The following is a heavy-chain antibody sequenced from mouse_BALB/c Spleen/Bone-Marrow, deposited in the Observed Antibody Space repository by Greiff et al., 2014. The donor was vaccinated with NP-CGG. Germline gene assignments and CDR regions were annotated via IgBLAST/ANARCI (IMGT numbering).Heavy chain of an antibody. J-gene: IGHJ4*01. CDR3: ARKAWYYAMDY. CDR2: INPYNDGT. CDR1: GYTFTSYV. V-gene: IGHV1-14*01. Sequence: EVKVVESGPELVKPGASVKMSCKASGYTFTSYVMHWVKQKPGQGLEWIGYINPYNDGTKYNEKFKGKATLTSDKSSSTAYMELSSLTSEDSAVYYCARKAWYYAMDYWGQGTSVTVSS.